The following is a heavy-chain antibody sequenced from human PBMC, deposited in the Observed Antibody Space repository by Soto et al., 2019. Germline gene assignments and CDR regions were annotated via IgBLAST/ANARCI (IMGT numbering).Heavy chain of an antibody. CDR2: INAGNGNT. D-gene: IGHD2-15*01. V-gene: IGHV1-3*01. J-gene: IGHJ4*02. CDR3: ARGDIVVVVAAHYDY. CDR1: GYTFTSYA. Sequence: QVQLVQSGAEVKKPGASVKVSCKASGYTFTSYAMHWVRQAPGQRLEWMGWINAGNGNTKYSQKFQGRVTITRDTSASTAYMELSSVRSEDTAVYYCARGDIVVVVAAHYDYWGQGTLVTVSS.